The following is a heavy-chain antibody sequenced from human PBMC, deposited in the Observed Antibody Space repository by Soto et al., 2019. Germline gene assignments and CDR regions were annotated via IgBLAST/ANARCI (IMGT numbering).Heavy chain of an antibody. CDR1: GGSISSYY. D-gene: IGHD3-10*01. Sequence: SETLSLTCTVSGGSISSYYWSWIRQPPGKGLEWIGYIYYSGSTNYNPSLKSRVTISVDTSKNQFSLKLSSVTAADTAVYYCARLMQTMVWGVILMNYYYYMDVWGKGTTVTVSS. CDR2: IYYSGST. CDR3: ARLMQTMVWGVILMNYYYYMDV. J-gene: IGHJ6*03. V-gene: IGHV4-59*08.